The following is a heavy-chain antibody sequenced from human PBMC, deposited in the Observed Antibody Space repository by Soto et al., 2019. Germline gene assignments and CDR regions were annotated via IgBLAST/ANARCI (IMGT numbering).Heavy chain of an antibody. CDR3: ARIAAESDFAMDV. Sequence: QVQLVQSGAEVKKPGASLKVSCKASGYIFTTYLITWVRQAPGQGLEWMGWIRAYNGDTTYPQKVQGRVTMTMETSTSTAYMERRSLRSADTAVYHCARIAAESDFAMDVWGQGTTVTVSS. CDR1: GYIFTTYL. V-gene: IGHV1-18*01. J-gene: IGHJ6*02. D-gene: IGHD6-25*01. CDR2: IRAYNGDT.